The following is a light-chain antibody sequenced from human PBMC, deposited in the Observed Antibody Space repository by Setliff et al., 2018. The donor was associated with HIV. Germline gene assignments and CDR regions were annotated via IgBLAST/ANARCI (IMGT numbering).Light chain of an antibody. CDR3: SSWTGSSTLM. J-gene: IGLJ1*01. CDR1: SSDVGAYNY. V-gene: IGLV2-14*03. Sequence: QSALPQPASVSGSPGQSITISCTGTSSDVGAYNYVSWYQQHPGKAPKLMIYDVSNRPSGVSRRFSGSKSGNTASLTISGLQAEDEAAYYCSSWTGSSTLMFGTGTKVTVL. CDR2: DVS.